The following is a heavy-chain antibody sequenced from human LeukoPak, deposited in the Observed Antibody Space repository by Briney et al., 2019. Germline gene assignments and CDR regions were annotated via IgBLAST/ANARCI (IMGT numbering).Heavy chain of an antibody. CDR3: ARHYSGDLYYFDY. D-gene: IGHD4-17*01. Sequence: SETLSLTCTVSGGSISRSLYYRGWIRQPPGKGLEWIGTIYYSGTTYYSPSLRSRVTVSVDTSNNQFSLKLSSVTAADTAVYYCARHYSGDLYYFDYWGQGTLVTVSS. V-gene: IGHV4-39*01. J-gene: IGHJ4*02. CDR2: IYYSGTT. CDR1: GGSISRSLYY.